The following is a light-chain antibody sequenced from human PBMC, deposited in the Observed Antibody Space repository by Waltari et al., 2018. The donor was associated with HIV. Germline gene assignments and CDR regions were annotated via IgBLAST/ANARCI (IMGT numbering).Light chain of an antibody. CDR1: SSNIGSPYD. J-gene: IGLJ3*02. V-gene: IGLV1-40*01. CDR2: RDR. CDR3: QSYDSDLSSPV. Sequence: QSVLTQPPSVSGAPGQRVTISCTGTSSNIGSPYDVHWYIQTPGSAATLLKTRDRRPAGVPERFSGSRSGTSASLAITALRTEDEGTYYCQSYDSDLSSPVFGGGTELTVL.